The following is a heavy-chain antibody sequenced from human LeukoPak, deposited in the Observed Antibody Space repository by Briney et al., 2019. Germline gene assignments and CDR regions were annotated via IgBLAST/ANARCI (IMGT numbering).Heavy chain of an antibody. CDR3: ARDIRSGYYYFDY. CDR2: IIPSGGST. CDR1: GYTFINYN. Sequence: ASVTVSFTASGYTFINYNIHWVRQAPGQGLEWMGIIIPSGGSTIYAQKFRGRVTMTRDTSTSTVYMELSSLRPEDTAVYYCARDIRSGYYYFDYWGQGTLVTVSS. D-gene: IGHD5-12*01. J-gene: IGHJ4*02. V-gene: IGHV1-46*01.